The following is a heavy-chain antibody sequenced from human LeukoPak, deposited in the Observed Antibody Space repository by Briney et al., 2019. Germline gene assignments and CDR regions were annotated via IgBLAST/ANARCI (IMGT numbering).Heavy chain of an antibody. CDR2: MNPNSGNT. D-gene: IGHD2-2*02. V-gene: IGHV1-8*01. J-gene: IGHJ5*02. Sequence: ASVKVSCKASGYTFTSYDINWVRQATGQGLEWMGWMNPNSGNTGYAQKFQGRVTMTRNTSISTAYMELSSLRSEDTAVYYCARVEYCSSTSCYIGDWFGPWGQGTLVTVSS. CDR3: ARVEYCSSTSCYIGDWFGP. CDR1: GYTFTSYD.